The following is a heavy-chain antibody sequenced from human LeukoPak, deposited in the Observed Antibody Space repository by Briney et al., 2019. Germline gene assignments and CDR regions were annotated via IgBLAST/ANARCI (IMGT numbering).Heavy chain of an antibody. CDR1: GGSFSGYY. CDR3: ARTGSGRDYYGMDV. Sequence: SETLSLTCAVYGGSFSGYYWSWIRQPPGKGLEWIGYIYYSGSTDYNPSLESRVAISIDTSKNHFSLNLTAVTAADTAIYYCARTGSGRDYYGMDVWGQGTSVTVSS. V-gene: IGHV4-34*11. CDR2: IYYSGST. J-gene: IGHJ6*02. D-gene: IGHD5-12*01.